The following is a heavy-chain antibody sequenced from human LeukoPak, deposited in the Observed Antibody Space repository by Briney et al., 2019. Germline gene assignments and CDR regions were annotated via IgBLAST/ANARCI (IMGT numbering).Heavy chain of an antibody. Sequence: GGSLRLSCAASGFTFSSYSVNWVRQAPGKGLEWVSSISSSNYIYYADSVKGRFTISRDNAKNSLYLQMNSLRAEDTAVYYCARGHPLFGVAKPPDYWGQGTLVTVSS. V-gene: IGHV3-21*01. CDR3: ARGHPLFGVAKPPDY. CDR2: ISSSNYI. D-gene: IGHD3-3*01. J-gene: IGHJ4*02. CDR1: GFTFSSYS.